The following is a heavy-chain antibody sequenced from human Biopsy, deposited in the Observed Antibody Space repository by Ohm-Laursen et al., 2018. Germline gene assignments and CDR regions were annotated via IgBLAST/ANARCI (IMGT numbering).Heavy chain of an antibody. CDR2: FSYDGINK. CDR3: LREAATGYYRTADF. D-gene: IGHD3-9*01. J-gene: IGHJ4*02. V-gene: IGHV3-30*03. CDR1: GFTFSSHG. Sequence: SLRLSCAASGFTFSSHGMHWVRQAPGKGLEWVAHFSYDGINKHYADSVKGRFTISRDNSKNTLSLQMNSLRVEDTAMYYCLREAATGYYRTADFWGQGTLVTVFS.